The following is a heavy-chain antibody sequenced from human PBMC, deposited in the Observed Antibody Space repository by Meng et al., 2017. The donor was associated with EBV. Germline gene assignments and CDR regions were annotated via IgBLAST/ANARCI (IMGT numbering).Heavy chain of an antibody. CDR3: ASESGRGYTPDY. D-gene: IGHD3-10*01. J-gene: IGHJ4*02. V-gene: IGHV1-69*01. CDR1: GGPFRYYA. Sequence: QVQVVQCAAGVTKSVSSVKVSCKTSGGPFRYYAISWVRQAPGQGLEWMGGFLPRLGAPNYAQKFHGRVKITADESTSTHYMDLSSLRSEDTAIYYCASESGRGYTPDYWGQGTLVTVSS. CDR2: FLPRLGAP.